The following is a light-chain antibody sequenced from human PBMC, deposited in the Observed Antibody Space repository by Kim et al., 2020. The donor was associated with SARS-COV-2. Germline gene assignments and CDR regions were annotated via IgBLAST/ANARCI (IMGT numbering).Light chain of an antibody. J-gene: IGLJ2*01. CDR3: AAWDDSLSGPV. Sequence: QSVLTQPPSASGTPGQRVTISCSGSSSNIGSNYVYWYQQLPRTAPKLLIYSNNQRPSAVPDRFSGSTSGTSASLAISGLRSEDEADYYCAAWDDSLSGPVFGGGTQLTVL. V-gene: IGLV1-47*02. CDR2: SNN. CDR1: SSNIGSNY.